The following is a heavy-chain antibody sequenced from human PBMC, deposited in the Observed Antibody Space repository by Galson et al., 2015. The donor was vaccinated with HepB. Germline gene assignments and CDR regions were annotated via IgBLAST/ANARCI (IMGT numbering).Heavy chain of an antibody. J-gene: IGHJ4*02. CDR1: GFTFSSYA. CDR3: AKDFAIAAAGYYFDY. Sequence: SLTLSCAASGFTFSSYAMSWVRQAPGKGLEWVSAISGSGGSTYYADSVKGRFTISRDNSKNTLYLQMNSLRAEDTAVYYCAKDFAIAAAGYYFDYWGQGTLVTVSS. V-gene: IGHV3-23*01. D-gene: IGHD6-13*01. CDR2: ISGSGGST.